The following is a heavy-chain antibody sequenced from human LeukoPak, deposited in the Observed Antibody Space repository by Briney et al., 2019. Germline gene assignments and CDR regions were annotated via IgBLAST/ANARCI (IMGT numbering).Heavy chain of an antibody. CDR2: IRYDGSDK. V-gene: IGHV3-30*02. Sequence: GGSLRLSCEASGFTFSSCGMHWVRQAPGRGLEWVTFIRYDGSDKYYAVSVKGRFTISRDNSKNTLYLQMNSLRAEDTAVYYCAKGLLGYTFGQVVDFWGQGTLVTVSS. CDR1: GFTFSSCG. D-gene: IGHD5-18*01. CDR3: AKGLLGYTFGQVVDF. J-gene: IGHJ4*02.